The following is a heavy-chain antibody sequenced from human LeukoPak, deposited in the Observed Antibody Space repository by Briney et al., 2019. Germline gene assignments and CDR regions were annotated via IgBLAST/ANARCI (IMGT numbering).Heavy chain of an antibody. Sequence: GGSLRLSCVASGFTFSSHAMSWVRQTPGKGLEWVSGISGSGGSTYYADSVRGRFTISRDRSKNMLYLQMNILRAEDTAVYYCAKEGIDGSDYDRDYWGQGTLVSVSS. D-gene: IGHD5-12*01. J-gene: IGHJ4*02. V-gene: IGHV3-23*01. CDR3: AKEGIDGSDYDRDY. CDR1: GFTFSSHA. CDR2: ISGSGGST.